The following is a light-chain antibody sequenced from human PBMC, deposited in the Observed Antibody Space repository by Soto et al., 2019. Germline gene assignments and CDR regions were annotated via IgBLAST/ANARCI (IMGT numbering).Light chain of an antibody. J-gene: IGLJ2*01. Sequence: QSVLTQPPSVSGAPGQRVTISCTGSSSNIGAGYDVHWYQQLPGTAPKLLIYGNNNRPSGVPDRFSGSKSGTSASLAITGLQAEDEADYSCQSYDSSLSGYVVFGGGTQLTVL. CDR3: QSYDSSLSGYVV. V-gene: IGLV1-40*01. CDR1: SSNIGAGYD. CDR2: GNN.